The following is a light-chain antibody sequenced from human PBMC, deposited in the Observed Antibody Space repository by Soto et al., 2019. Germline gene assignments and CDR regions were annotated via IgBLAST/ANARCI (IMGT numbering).Light chain of an antibody. J-gene: IGLJ3*02. V-gene: IGLV2-8*01. CDR2: EVT. Sequence: QSALTQPPSTSGSPGQSVTISCTGTSSDVGGYNYVSWYQQHPGKAPKLVVFEVTKRPSGVPNRFSGSKSGNTASLTVSGLQAEDEAHYYCSSFAGVNQVEFGGGTKLTVL. CDR3: SSFAGVNQVE. CDR1: SSDVGGYNY.